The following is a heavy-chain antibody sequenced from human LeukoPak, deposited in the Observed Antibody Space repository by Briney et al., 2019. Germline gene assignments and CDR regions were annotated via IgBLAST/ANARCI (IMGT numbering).Heavy chain of an antibody. J-gene: IGHJ3*02. V-gene: IGHV4-34*01. CDR3: ASSSSSWTHRSGAFDI. CDR2: INHSGST. D-gene: IGHD6-13*01. CDR1: GGSFSGYY. Sequence: SETLSLTCAVYGGSFSGYYWSWIRQPPGKGLEWIGEINHSGSTNYNPSLKSRVTISVDTSKNQFSLKLSSVTAADTAVYYCASSSSSWTHRSGAFDIWGQGTMVTVSS.